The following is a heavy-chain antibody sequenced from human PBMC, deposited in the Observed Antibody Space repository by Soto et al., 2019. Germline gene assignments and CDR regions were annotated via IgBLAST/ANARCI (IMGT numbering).Heavy chain of an antibody. D-gene: IGHD3-22*01. CDR3: ARDEYYDSNNWFEH. CDR1: GGSIRNHY. V-gene: IGHV4-4*07. CDR2: VYSTGTT. J-gene: IGHJ5*02. Sequence: SETLSLTCTVSGGSIRNHYWSWIRQPAGKGLEWIGRVYSTGTTNYNPSLRSRVAMSVDTSKNQFSLRLDSVTAADTATYFCARDEYYDSNNWFEHWGLGTLVTVSS.